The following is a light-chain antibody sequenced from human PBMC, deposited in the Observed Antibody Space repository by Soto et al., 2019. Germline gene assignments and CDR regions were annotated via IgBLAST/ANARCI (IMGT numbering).Light chain of an antibody. CDR3: SSYTSSDTLV. CDR1: SSDIGSYNS. V-gene: IGLV2-14*01. Sequence: QSALTQDASVSGSPGQSITISCTGTSSDIGSYNSVSWYQQHPGKAPKLMIYDVSNRPSGVSNRLSGSKSGSTASLTISGLQAEDEADYYCSSYTSSDTLVFGTGTKVTVL. J-gene: IGLJ1*01. CDR2: DVS.